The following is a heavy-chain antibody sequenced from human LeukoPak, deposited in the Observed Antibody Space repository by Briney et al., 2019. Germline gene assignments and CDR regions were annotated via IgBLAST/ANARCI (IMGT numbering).Heavy chain of an antibody. CDR3: ALTTVPPRDY. V-gene: IGHV4-4*07. J-gene: IGHJ4*02. CDR2: IYTSGST. CDR1: GGSISSYY. D-gene: IGHD4-17*01. Sequence: PSETLSLTCAVSGGSISSYYWSWIRQPAGKGLEWIGRIYTSGSTNYNPSLKSRVTMSVDTSKNQFSLKLSSVTAADMAVYYCALTTVPPRDYWGQGTLVTVSS.